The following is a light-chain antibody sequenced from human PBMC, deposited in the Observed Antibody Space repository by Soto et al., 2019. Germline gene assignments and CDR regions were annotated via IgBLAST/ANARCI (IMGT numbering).Light chain of an antibody. CDR3: QQYGSAPRVT. Sequence: EIVLTQSPGTLSLSTGERATLSCRASQSVSSSYLAWYQQKPGQSPRLLIYGASSSATGIQDWFSGSWSGTDFILTISRLEPEDFAVYYCQQYGSAPRVTFGGGTKVEIK. CDR1: QSVSSSY. V-gene: IGKV3-20*01. CDR2: GAS. J-gene: IGKJ4*01.